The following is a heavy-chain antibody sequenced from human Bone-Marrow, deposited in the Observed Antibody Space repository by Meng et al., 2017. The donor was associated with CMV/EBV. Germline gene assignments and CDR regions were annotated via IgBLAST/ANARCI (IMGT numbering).Heavy chain of an antibody. CDR1: GCTFDDYG. V-gene: IGHV3-20*04. Sequence: GESLKISCAASGCTFDDYGMSWVRQAPGKGLEWVSGINLSGGSTGYADSVKGRFTISRDNAKNSLYLQMNSLRAEDTAVYYCAKKRSGSGYYYYGMDVWGQGTTVTVSS. CDR3: AKKRSGSGYYYYGMDV. D-gene: IGHD3-10*01. J-gene: IGHJ6*01. CDR2: INLSGGST.